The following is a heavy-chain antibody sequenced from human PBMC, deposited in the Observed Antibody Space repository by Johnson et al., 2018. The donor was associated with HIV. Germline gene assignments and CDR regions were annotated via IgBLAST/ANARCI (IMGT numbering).Heavy chain of an antibody. J-gene: IGHJ3*01. CDR1: GFTFDNHA. CDR3: ARPIFGVVSSPVDAFGV. V-gene: IGHV3-20*04. CDR2: ISWNSGSI. Sequence: VQLVESGGGVVRPGGSLRLSCTASGFTFDNHAMSWVRQGPGKGLEWVSGISWNSGSIGYADSVKGRFTISRDNAKNSLYLQMNSLRAEDTALYYCARPIFGVVSSPVDAFGVWGQGTMVTVSS. D-gene: IGHD3-3*01.